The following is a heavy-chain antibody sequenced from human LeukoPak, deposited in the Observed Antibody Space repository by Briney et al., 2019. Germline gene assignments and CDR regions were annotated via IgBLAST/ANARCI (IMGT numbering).Heavy chain of an antibody. V-gene: IGHV4-59*01. CDR2: IYYSGST. CDR3: ARLLGYCSSTSCLNWFDP. CDR1: GGSISSYY. J-gene: IGHJ5*02. D-gene: IGHD2-2*01. Sequence: SETLSLTCTVSGGSISSYYWSWIRQPPGKGLEWIGYIYYSGSTNYNPSLKSPVTISVDTSKNQFSLKLSSETAADTAVYYCARLLGYCSSTSCLNWFDPWGQGTLVTVSS.